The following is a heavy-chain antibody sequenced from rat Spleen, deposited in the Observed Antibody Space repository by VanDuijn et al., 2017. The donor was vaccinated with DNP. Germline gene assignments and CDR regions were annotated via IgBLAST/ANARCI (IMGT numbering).Heavy chain of an antibody. V-gene: IGHV2-45*01. CDR1: GFSLTTYN. J-gene: IGHJ2*01. Sequence: QVQLMESGPGLVQPSETLSLSCSVSGFSLTTYNVHWVRQPPGKGLEWMGVMWSNGGTDYNSIFKSRLIISRDTSKNQVFLKMNSLQSEDTTTYYCVREGAALDYWGQGIMVTVSS. CDR2: MWSNGGT. CDR3: VREGAALDY. D-gene: IGHD1-2*01.